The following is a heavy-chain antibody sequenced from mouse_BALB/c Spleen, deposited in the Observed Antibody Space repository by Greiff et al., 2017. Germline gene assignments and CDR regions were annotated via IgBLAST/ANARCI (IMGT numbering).Heavy chain of an antibody. CDR3: ALYRYVYAMDY. D-gene: IGHD2-14*01. V-gene: IGHV14-3*02. CDR2: IDPANGNT. CDR1: GFNIKDTY. Sequence: VQLQQSGAELVRPGALVKLSCTASGFNIKDTYMHWVKQRPEQGLEWIGRIDPANGNTKYDPKFQGKATLTADTSSNTAYLQLSSLTSEDTAVYYCALYRYVYAMDYWGQGTSVTVSS. J-gene: IGHJ4*01.